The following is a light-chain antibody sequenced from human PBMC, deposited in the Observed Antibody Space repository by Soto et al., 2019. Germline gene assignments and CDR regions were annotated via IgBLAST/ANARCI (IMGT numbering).Light chain of an antibody. CDR3: SSYTGSISSPVV. CDR2: EVS. V-gene: IGLV2-14*01. Sequence: QSALTQPASVSGSPGQSITISCTGTSSDVGAYIYVSWYQHHPGKAPKLLIYEVSNRPSGVSDRFSGSKSGITASLTISGLQAEDEAHYFCSSYTGSISSPVVFGGGTKLTVL. CDR1: SSDVGAYIY. J-gene: IGLJ2*01.